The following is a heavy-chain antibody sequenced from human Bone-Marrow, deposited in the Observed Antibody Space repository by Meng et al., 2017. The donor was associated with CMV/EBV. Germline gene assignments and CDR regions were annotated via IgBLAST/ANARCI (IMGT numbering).Heavy chain of an antibody. V-gene: IGHV3-30*04. D-gene: IGHD2-2*01. Sequence: GESLKISCAASGFTFSSYAMHWVRQAPGKGLEWVAVISYDGSNKYYADSVKGRFTISRDNSKNTLYLQMNSRRAEDTAVYYCAREPFNCSGTSCANYYGMDVWGQGTTVTVSS. CDR3: AREPFNCSGTSCANYYGMDV. CDR1: GFTFSSYA. J-gene: IGHJ6*02. CDR2: ISYDGSNK.